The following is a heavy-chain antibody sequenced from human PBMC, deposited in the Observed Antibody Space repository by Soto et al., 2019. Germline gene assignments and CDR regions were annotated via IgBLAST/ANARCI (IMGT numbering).Heavy chain of an antibody. Sequence: LSLTCAISGDSVSSNSAAWNWIRQSPSRGLEWLGRTYYRSKWYNDYAVSVKSRITINPDTSKNQFSLQLNSVTPEDTAVYYCARAQVRDVRGFKGEAFDIWGQGTLVTVSS. D-gene: IGHD3-10*01. CDR3: ARAQVRDVRGFKGEAFDI. J-gene: IGHJ3*02. CDR2: TYYRSKWYN. V-gene: IGHV6-1*01. CDR1: GDSVSSNSAA.